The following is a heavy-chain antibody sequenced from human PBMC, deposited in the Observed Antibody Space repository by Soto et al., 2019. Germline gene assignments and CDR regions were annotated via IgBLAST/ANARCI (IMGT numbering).Heavy chain of an antibody. J-gene: IGHJ4*02. V-gene: IGHV4-39*01. CDR2: IYYSGRT. Sequence: SETLSLTCIVSGESISSSSYYWGWIRQPPGKGLEWIGSIYYSGRTYYNPSFKSRATISIDTSKNQFSLKLSSVTATDTAVYYCARQRTTVVTQAYFDHWGQGALVTVSS. D-gene: IGHD2-21*02. CDR1: GESISSSSYY. CDR3: ARQRTTVVTQAYFDH.